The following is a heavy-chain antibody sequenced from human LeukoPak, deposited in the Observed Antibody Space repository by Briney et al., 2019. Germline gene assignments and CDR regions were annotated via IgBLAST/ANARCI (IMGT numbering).Heavy chain of an antibody. J-gene: IGHJ5*02. CDR2: IIPVFDTS. Sequence: SVKVSCKASGGTFSSYAISWVRQAPGQGLEWMGGIIPVFDTSNYAQKFQGRVTITADESTRTAYMELSSLRSEDTAVYYCARGPGILWFGELLGYWFDPWGQGTLVTVSS. CDR1: GGTFSSYA. CDR3: ARGPGILWFGELLGYWFDP. D-gene: IGHD3-10*01. V-gene: IGHV1-69*13.